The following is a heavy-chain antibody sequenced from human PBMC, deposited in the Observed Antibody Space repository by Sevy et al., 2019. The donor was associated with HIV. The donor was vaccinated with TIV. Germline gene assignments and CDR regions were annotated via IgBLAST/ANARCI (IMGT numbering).Heavy chain of an antibody. V-gene: IGHV3-30*18. Sequence: GGSLRLSCAASEFTFSSYGMHWVRQAPGKGLEWVAVISYDGSNKYYADSVKGRFTISRDDSKNTLFLQMNSLRAEDMAVYYCSKDRGYSSVGVSRGMDVWGQGTTVTVSS. D-gene: IGHD6-19*01. J-gene: IGHJ6*02. CDR2: ISYDGSNK. CDR1: EFTFSSYG. CDR3: SKDRGYSSVGVSRGMDV.